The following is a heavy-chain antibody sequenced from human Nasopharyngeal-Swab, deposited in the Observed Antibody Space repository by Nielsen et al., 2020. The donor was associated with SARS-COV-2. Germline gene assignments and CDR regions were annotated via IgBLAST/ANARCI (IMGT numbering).Heavy chain of an antibody. CDR1: GGSFSGYY. D-gene: IGHD6-19*01. CDR3: ARHLSWWLVTSYYFDY. V-gene: IGHV4-34*01. CDR2: INHSGST. J-gene: IGHJ4*02. Sequence: SETLSLTCAVYGGSFSGYYWSWIRQPPGKGLEWIGEINHSGSTNYNPSLKSRVTISVDTSKNQFSLKLSSVTAADTAVYYCARHLSWWLVTSYYFDYRGQGTLVTVSS.